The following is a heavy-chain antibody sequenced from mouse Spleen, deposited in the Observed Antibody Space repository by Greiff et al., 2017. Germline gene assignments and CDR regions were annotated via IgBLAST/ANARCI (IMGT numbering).Heavy chain of an antibody. D-gene: IGHD1-1*01. CDR3: ARGVVDFDY. CDR2: INPSTGYT. Sequence: VKLQESGAELAKPGASVKMSCKASGYTFTSYWMHWVKQRPGQGLEWIGYINPSTGYTEYNQKFKDKATLTADKSSSTAYMQLSSLTSEDSAVYYCARGVVDFDYWGQGTTLTVSS. CDR1: GYTFTSYW. J-gene: IGHJ2*01. V-gene: IGHV1-7*01.